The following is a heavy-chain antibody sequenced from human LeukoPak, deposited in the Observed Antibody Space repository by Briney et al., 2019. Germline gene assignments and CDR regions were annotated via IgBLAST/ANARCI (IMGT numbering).Heavy chain of an antibody. CDR3: ARDQLQSRYYYYYYGMDV. CDR1: GYTFTSYG. V-gene: IGHV1-18*01. J-gene: IGHJ6*02. CDR2: NSAYNGNT. Sequence: ASVKVSCKASGYTFTSYGISWVRQAPGQGLEWMGWNSAYNGNTNYAQKLQGRVTMTTDTSTSTAYMELRSLRSDDTAVYYCARDQLQSRYYYYYYGMDVWGQGTTVTVSS. D-gene: IGHD2-2*01.